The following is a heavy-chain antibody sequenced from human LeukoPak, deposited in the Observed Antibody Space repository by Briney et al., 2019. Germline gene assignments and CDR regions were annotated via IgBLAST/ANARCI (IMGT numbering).Heavy chain of an antibody. D-gene: IGHD2-21*01. J-gene: IGHJ3*02. V-gene: IGHV3-23*01. CDR1: GFTFSSYA. CDR3: AKPAMHIMVVRGAFDI. CDR2: ISGSGGST. Sequence: GGSLRLSCAASGFTFSSYAMSWVRQAPGKGLEWASAISGSGGSTYYADSVKGRFTISRDNSKNTLYLQMNSLRAEDTAVYYCAKPAMHIMVVRGAFDISGRGTMVTVSS.